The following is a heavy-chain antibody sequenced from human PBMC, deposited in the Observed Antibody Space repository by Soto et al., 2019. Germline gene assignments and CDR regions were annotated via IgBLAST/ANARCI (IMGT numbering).Heavy chain of an antibody. CDR2: ISSSSSYI. V-gene: IGHV3-21*01. CDR3: ARDPLQQLVLLFDYYYGMDV. D-gene: IGHD6-13*01. CDR1: GFTFSSYS. Sequence: GGSLRLSCAASGFTFSSYSMNWVRQAPGKGLEWVSSISSSSSYIYYADSVKGRFTISRDNAKNSLYLQMNSLRAEDTAVYYCARDPLQQLVLLFDYYYGMDVWGQGTTVTSP. J-gene: IGHJ6*02.